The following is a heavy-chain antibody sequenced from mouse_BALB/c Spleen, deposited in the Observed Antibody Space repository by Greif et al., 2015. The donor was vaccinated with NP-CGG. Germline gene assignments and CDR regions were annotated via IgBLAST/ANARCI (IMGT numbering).Heavy chain of an antibody. V-gene: IGHV5-4*02. CDR3: ARDQGNYAMDY. Sequence: EVQLVESGGGLVKPGGSLKLSCAASGFTFSDYYMYWVRQTPEKRLEWVATISDGGSYTYYPDSVKGRFTISRDNAKNNLYLQMSSLKSEDTAMYYCARDQGNYAMDYWGQGTPVTVSS. J-gene: IGHJ4*01. D-gene: IGHD3-2*02. CDR1: GFTFSDYY. CDR2: ISDGGSYT.